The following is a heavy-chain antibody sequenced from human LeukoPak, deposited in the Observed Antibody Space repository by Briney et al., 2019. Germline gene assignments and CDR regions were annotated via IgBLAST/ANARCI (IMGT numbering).Heavy chain of an antibody. CDR3: ARVANDEYYFDY. D-gene: IGHD1-1*01. CDR1: GGSFSGNY. Sequence: SETLSLTCAVYGGSFSGNYWSWIRQPPGKGLEWIGDINHSGTTNYSPSLKSRVTISVDTSKNQFSLKLSSVTAADTAVYYCARVANDEYYFDYWGQGTLVTVSS. CDR2: INHSGTT. J-gene: IGHJ4*02. V-gene: IGHV4-34*01.